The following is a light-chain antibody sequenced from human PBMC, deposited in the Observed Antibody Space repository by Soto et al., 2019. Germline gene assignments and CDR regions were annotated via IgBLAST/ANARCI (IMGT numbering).Light chain of an antibody. CDR1: NSDIGGYNY. J-gene: IGLJ2*01. V-gene: IGLV2-14*01. CDR2: GVT. CDR3: RSYTRFNIVV. Sequence: QSALTQPASVSGSPGQSITISCTGTNSDIGGYNYVSWYRLQPGKAPKLMIYGVTNRPSGVSNRFSGSKSGNTDSLTISGLQYEDEADYYCRSYTRFNIVVFGGGTKFTVL.